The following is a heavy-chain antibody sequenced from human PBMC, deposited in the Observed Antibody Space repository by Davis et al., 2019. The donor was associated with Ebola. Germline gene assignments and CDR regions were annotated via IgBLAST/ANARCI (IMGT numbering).Heavy chain of an antibody. Sequence: GGSLRLSCAASGFTFSGSAMHWVRQASGKGLEWVGRIRSKANSYATAYAASVKGRFTISRDDSKNTAYLQMNSLKTEDTAVYYCTTDGEYDFWSGSLRVYWGQGTLVTVSS. CDR2: IRSKANSYAT. CDR1: GFTFSGSA. V-gene: IGHV3-73*01. D-gene: IGHD3-3*01. J-gene: IGHJ4*02. CDR3: TTDGEYDFWSGSLRVY.